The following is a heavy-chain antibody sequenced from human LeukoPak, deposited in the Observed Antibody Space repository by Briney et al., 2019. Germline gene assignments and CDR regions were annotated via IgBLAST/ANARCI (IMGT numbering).Heavy chain of an antibody. CDR3: AKGVGTNKGGYYFDY. V-gene: IGHV3-23*01. Sequence: GGSLRLSCAASGFAFSSFAMSWVRHAPGKGLEWVSSISGSGGSTYYADSVKGRFTISRDGSKNTLYVQMNSLRAEDTAVYYCAKGVGTNKGGYYFDYWGQGTPVTVSS. J-gene: IGHJ4*02. CDR2: ISGSGGST. CDR1: GFAFSSFA. D-gene: IGHD1-26*01.